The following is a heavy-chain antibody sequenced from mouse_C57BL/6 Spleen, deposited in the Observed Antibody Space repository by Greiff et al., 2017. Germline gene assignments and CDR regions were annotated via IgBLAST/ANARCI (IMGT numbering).Heavy chain of an antibody. CDR3: ASYYGSSYDYAMDY. V-gene: IGHV1-72*01. J-gene: IGHJ4*01. CDR1: GYTFTSYW. Sequence: QVHVKQPGAELVKPGASVKLSCKASGYTFTSYWMHWVKQRPGRGLEWIGRIDPNSGGTKYNEKFKSKATLTVDKPSSTAYMQLSSLTSEDSAVYYCASYYGSSYDYAMDYWGQGTSVTVSS. D-gene: IGHD1-1*01. CDR2: IDPNSGGT.